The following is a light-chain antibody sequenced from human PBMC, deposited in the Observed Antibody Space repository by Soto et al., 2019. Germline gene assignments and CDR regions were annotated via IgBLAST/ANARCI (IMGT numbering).Light chain of an antibody. CDR2: DVS. Sequence: QSALTQPASVSGSPGQSITISCTGTSSDVGGYNYVSWYQQHPGKAHKLMIYDVSNRPSGVSNRFSGSKSGNTASLTISGLQAEDEADYYCSSYTSSSTRVFGTGTKVTV. J-gene: IGLJ1*01. CDR3: SSYTSSSTRV. CDR1: SSDVGGYNY. V-gene: IGLV2-14*01.